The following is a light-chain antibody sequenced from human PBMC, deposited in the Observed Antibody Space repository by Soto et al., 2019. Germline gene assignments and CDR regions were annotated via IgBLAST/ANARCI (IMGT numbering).Light chain of an antibody. J-gene: IGKJ1*01. V-gene: IGKV4-1*01. CDR3: QQYYSTPPT. CDR2: WAS. Sequence: DIVMTQSPDSLAVSLGERATINCKSSQSVLYSSNNKNYLAWYQHKPGQPPKLLIYWASTRESGVPDRFSGSGSGIDFALTISSLQAEDVAVYYCQQYYSTPPTVGQGTKVEIK. CDR1: QSVLYSSNNKNY.